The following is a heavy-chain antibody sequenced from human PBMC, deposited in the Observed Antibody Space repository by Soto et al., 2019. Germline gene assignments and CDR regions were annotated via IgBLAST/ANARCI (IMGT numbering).Heavy chain of an antibody. CDR2: MNPNGGNT. D-gene: IGHD3-16*01. CDR1: GYTFTSYD. Sequence: VQLVQSGAEVKKPGASVKVSCKASGYTFTSYDITWVRQATGKGLEWMGWMNPNGGNTGYAQKFQGRVTMTRNTSISTAYMALSSLRAEDTAVYYCAREANIRGDDYWGQGTLVTVSS. V-gene: IGHV1-8*01. J-gene: IGHJ4*02. CDR3: AREANIRGDDY.